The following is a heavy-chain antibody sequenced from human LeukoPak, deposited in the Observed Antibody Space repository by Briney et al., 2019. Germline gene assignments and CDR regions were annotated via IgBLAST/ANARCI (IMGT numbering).Heavy chain of an antibody. V-gene: IGHV4-31*03. Sequence: SETLSLTCTVSGDSISSGDYYWTWIRQHPGKGLEWIGCIYYSESTYYNLSLKSRVIISADTSKNHFSLKLSSVTAADTAVYYCARVREATIAPFFDYWGQGILVTVSS. J-gene: IGHJ4*02. CDR2: IYYSEST. CDR1: GDSISSGDYY. CDR3: ARVREATIAPFFDY. D-gene: IGHD6-13*01.